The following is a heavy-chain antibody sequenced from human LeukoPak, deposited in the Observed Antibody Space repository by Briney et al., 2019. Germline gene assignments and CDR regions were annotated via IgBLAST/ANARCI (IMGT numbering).Heavy chain of an antibody. V-gene: IGHV3-7*01. CDR1: GFTFNSYT. CDR3: VRGGARCLDS. J-gene: IGHJ5*02. CDR2: MKEDGSEI. Sequence: GGSLRLSCVASGFTFNSYTMSWVRQAPGKGLEWVAKMKEDGSEIYYVDSVKGRFTICRDNAKNSLCLQMSSLTIEDTAVYYCVRGGARCLDSWGQGTLVTVSS. D-gene: IGHD3-3*01.